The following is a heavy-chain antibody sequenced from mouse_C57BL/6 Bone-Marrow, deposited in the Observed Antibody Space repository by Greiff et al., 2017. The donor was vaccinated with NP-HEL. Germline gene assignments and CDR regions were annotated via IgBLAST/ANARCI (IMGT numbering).Heavy chain of an antibody. CDR1: GFTFSDYG. J-gene: IGHJ1*03. V-gene: IGHV5-17*01. D-gene: IGHD2-3*01. Sequence: EVQRVESGGGLVKPGGSLILSCAASGFTFSDYGMHWVRQAPEKGLEWVAYISSGSSTIYYADTVKGRFTISRDNAKNTLFLQMTSLRSEDTAMYYCARDGYYGYFDVWGTGTTVTVSS. CDR2: ISSGSSTI. CDR3: ARDGYYGYFDV.